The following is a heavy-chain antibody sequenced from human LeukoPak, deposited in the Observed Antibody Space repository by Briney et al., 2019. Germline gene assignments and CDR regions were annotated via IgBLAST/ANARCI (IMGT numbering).Heavy chain of an antibody. J-gene: IGHJ6*02. CDR2: MNPNSGNT. CDR1: GYTFTSYG. Sequence: GASVNVSCKASGYTFTSYGISWVRQAPGQGLEWMGWMNPNSGNTGYAQKFQGRVTMTRNTSISTAYMELSSLRSEDTAVYYCARPRKGIRVLDVWGRGTTVTVSS. CDR3: ARPRKGIRVLDV. V-gene: IGHV1-8*02. D-gene: IGHD3-3*02.